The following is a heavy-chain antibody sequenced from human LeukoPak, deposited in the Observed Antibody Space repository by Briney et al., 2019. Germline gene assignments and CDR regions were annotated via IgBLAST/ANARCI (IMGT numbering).Heavy chain of an antibody. D-gene: IGHD6-13*01. CDR2: ISDNGGST. CDR3: AKPPPDSSSWLFDY. J-gene: IGHJ4*02. V-gene: IGHV3-23*01. Sequence: GGSLRLSCAASGFTFSSYAMSWVRQAPGKGLEWVSTISDNGGSTYYADSVKGRFTISRDNSKNTLHLQMNSLRAEDTAVYYCAKPPPDSSSWLFDYWGQGALVTVSS. CDR1: GFTFSSYA.